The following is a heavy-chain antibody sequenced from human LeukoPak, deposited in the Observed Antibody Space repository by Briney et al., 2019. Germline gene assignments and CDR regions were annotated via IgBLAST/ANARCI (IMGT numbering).Heavy chain of an antibody. CDR3: GRDYASSWTPLFNY. V-gene: IGHV3-33*01. D-gene: IGHD6-13*01. Sequence: GGPLRLSCATSGFTFTSYGMHWVRQAPGRGLEWVAALWSDGIKTSYADSVRGRFTISRDNSRHTLYLQMDSLRAEDTAVYYCGRDYASSWTPLFNYWGQGTLVTVSS. CDR1: GFTFTSYG. J-gene: IGHJ4*02. CDR2: LWSDGIKT.